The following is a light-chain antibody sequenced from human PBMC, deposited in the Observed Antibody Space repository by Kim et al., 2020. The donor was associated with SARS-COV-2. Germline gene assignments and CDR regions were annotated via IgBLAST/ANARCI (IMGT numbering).Light chain of an antibody. J-gene: IGLJ2*01. V-gene: IGLV2-23*01. CDR1: SSDGGSYNL. CDR2: EGS. CDR3: CSYAGSSTLV. Sequence: QSVTISSTGTSSDGGSYNLVSWYQQHPGKAPKLMIYEGSKRPSGVSNRFSGSKSGNAASLTISGLQAEDEADYYCCSYAGSSTLVFGGGTQLTVL.